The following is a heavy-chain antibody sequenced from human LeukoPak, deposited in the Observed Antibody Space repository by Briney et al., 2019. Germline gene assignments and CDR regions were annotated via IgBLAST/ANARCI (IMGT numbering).Heavy chain of an antibody. V-gene: IGHV1-18*01. CDR2: ISAYNGNT. CDR1: GYTFTSYG. J-gene: IGHJ4*02. Sequence: ASVKVSCKASGYTFTSYGISWVRQAPGQGLEWMGWISAYNGNTNYAQKLQGRVTMTTDTSTSTAYMELRSLRSDDTAVYYCARDVPVDGSGSPFDYWDQGTLVTVSS. D-gene: IGHD3-10*01. CDR3: ARDVPVDGSGSPFDY.